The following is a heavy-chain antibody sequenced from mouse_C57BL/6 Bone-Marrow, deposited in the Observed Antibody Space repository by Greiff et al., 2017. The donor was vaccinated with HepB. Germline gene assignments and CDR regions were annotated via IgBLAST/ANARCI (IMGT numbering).Heavy chain of an antibody. CDR1: GFTFSDYG. Sequence: EVKLMESGGGLVKPGGSLKLSCAASGFTFSDYGMHWVRQAPEKGLEWVAYISSGSSTIYYADTVKGRFTISRDNAKNTLFLQMTSLRSEDTAMYYCARPTVVSYFDVWGTGTTVTVSS. CDR3: ARPTVVSYFDV. V-gene: IGHV5-17*01. CDR2: ISSGSSTI. D-gene: IGHD1-1*01. J-gene: IGHJ1*03.